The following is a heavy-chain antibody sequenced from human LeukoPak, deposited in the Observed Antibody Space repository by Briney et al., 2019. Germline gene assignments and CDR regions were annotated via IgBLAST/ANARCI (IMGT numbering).Heavy chain of an antibody. CDR2: MNPNSGNT. D-gene: IGHD4-17*01. V-gene: IGHV1-8*01. CDR3: ARADYGDYVDYFDY. CDR1: GYTFTSYD. Sequence: ASVKVSCKASGYTFTSYDITWVRQATGQGLEWMGWMNPNSGNTGYAQKFQGRVTMTRNTSISTAYMELSSLRSEDTAVYYCARADYGDYVDYFDYWGQGPWSPSPQ. J-gene: IGHJ4*02.